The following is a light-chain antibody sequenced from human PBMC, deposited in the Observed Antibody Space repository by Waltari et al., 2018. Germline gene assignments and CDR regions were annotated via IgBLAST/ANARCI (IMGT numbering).Light chain of an antibody. Sequence: QVVLTQSPSASASLGASVKLTCTLTSGHLHYVLPWHQEQPQKGPRHLMKIHSDGTPSQGDGVPDRFSGSSSGTERYLTSSSLHSDDEADYYCQTWGTGIRVFGGGTKLTVL. CDR3: QTWGTGIRV. CDR1: SGHLHYV. J-gene: IGLJ3*02. V-gene: IGLV4-69*01. CDR2: IHSDGTP.